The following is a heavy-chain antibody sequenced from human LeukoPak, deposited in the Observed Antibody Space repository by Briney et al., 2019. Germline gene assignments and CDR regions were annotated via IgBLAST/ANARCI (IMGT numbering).Heavy chain of an antibody. Sequence: TLSLTCTVSGGSISSGGYYWSWIRQPAGKGLEWIGRIYTSGSTNYNPSLKSRVTISVDTSKNQFSLKLSSVTAADTAVYYCARELGQLKVHWGQGTLVTVSS. CDR2: IYTSGST. D-gene: IGHD6-6*01. V-gene: IGHV4-61*02. J-gene: IGHJ4*02. CDR1: GGSISSGGYY. CDR3: ARELGQLKVH.